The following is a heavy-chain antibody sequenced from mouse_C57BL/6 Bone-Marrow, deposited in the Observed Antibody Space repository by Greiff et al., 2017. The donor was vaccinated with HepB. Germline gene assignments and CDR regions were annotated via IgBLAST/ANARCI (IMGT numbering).Heavy chain of an antibody. Sequence: EVKLMESGGGLVKPGGSLKLSCAASGFTFSDYGMHWVRQAPEKGLEWVAYISSGSSTIYYADTVKGRFTISRDNAKNTLFLQMTSLRSEDTAMYYCARPTIVKRAMDYWGQGTSVTVSS. D-gene: IGHD2-5*01. CDR3: ARPTIVKRAMDY. CDR2: ISSGSSTI. V-gene: IGHV5-17*01. J-gene: IGHJ4*01. CDR1: GFTFSDYG.